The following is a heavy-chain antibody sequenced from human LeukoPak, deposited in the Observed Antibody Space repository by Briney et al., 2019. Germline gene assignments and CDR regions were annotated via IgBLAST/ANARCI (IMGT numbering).Heavy chain of an antibody. Sequence: PSETLSLTCTVSGGSISSSSYYWGWIRQPPGKGLEWIGSIYYSGSTYYNPSLKSRVTISVDTSKNQFSLKLSSVTAADTAVYYCATGSSSWYYFDYWGQGTLVNVSS. J-gene: IGHJ4*02. CDR2: IYYSGST. CDR1: GGSISSSSYY. D-gene: IGHD6-13*01. CDR3: ATGSSSWYYFDY. V-gene: IGHV4-39*01.